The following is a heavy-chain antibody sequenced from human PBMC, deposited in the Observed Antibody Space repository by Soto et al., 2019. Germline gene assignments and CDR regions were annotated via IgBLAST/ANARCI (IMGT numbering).Heavy chain of an antibody. CDR3: ARVRRVVLHYSFDY. J-gene: IGHJ4*02. CDR1: DDSIRSGNYY. D-gene: IGHD3-16*01. V-gene: IGHV4-30-4*01. CDR2: IYYSGST. Sequence: LCVTCSVSDDSIRSGNYYWSWIRQPPGKALEWIGDIYYSGSTHYNPSLQSRVTMSIDTSRAQLSLNLTSLTAADTAVYFCARVRRVVLHYSFDYWGQGALVTVSS.